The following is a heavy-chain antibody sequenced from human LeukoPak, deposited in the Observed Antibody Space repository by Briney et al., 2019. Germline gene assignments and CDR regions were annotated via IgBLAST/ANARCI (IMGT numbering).Heavy chain of an antibody. D-gene: IGHD2-15*01. Sequence: SETLSLTRAVYGGSFSGYYWSWIRQPPGKGLEWIGEINHSGSTNYNPSLKSRVTISVDTSKNQFSLKLSSVTAADTAVYYCARGRSLYIVWGQGTTVTVSS. CDR3: ARGRSLYIV. J-gene: IGHJ6*02. CDR2: INHSGST. V-gene: IGHV4-34*01. CDR1: GGSFSGYY.